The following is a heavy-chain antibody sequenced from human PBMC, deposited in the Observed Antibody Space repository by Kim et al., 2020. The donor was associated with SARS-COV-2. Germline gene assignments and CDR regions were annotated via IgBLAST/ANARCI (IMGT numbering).Heavy chain of an antibody. V-gene: IGHV1-69*13. D-gene: IGHD3-10*01. J-gene: IGHJ4*02. CDR3: ARSYHYGSGSYYNFDRFDY. CDR2: IIPIFGTA. Sequence: SVKVSCKASGGTFSSYAISWVRQAPGQGLEWMGGIIPIFGTANYAQKFQGRVTITADESTSTAYMELSSLRSEDTAVYYCARSYHYGSGSYYNFDRFDYWGQGTLVTVSS. CDR1: GGTFSSYA.